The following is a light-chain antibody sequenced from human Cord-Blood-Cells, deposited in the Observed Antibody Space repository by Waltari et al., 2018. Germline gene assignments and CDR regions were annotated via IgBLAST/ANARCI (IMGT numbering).Light chain of an antibody. Sequence: DIQMTQSPSSLSASVGDRVTITCQASPDISNYLNWYQQKPGKAPKLLIYDASNLDTGVPSRFRGSGSGTDFTFTISSLQPEEIATYYCQQYDNLPLTFGGGTKVEIK. CDR3: QQYDNLPLT. V-gene: IGKV1-33*01. CDR1: PDISNY. CDR2: DAS. J-gene: IGKJ4*01.